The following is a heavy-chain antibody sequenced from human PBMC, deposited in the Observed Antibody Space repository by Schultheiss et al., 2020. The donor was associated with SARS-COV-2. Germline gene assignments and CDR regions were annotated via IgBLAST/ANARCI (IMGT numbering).Heavy chain of an antibody. CDR2: IYHSGST. J-gene: IGHJ4*02. CDR3: ARDSRGSQFDY. D-gene: IGHD3-10*01. V-gene: IGHV4-30-2*01. CDR1: GGSISSGGYY. Sequence: SETLSLTCTVSGGSISSGGYYWSWIRQHPGKGLEWIGYIYHSGSTYYNPSLKSRVTISVDRSKNQFSLKLSSVTAADTAVYYCARDSRGSQFDYWGQGTLVTVSS.